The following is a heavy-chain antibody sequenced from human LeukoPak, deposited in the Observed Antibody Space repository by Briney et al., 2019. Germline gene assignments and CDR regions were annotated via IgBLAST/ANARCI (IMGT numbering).Heavy chain of an antibody. CDR3: ARVDDSSGYYYGYYFDY. Sequence: ASVKVSCKASGYTFTSYGISWVRQAPGQGLEWMGWISAYNGNTNYAQKLQGRVTMTTDTSTSTAYMELRSLRSDDMAVYYCARVDDSSGYYYGYYFDYWGQGTLVTVSS. CDR1: GYTFTSYG. J-gene: IGHJ4*02. CDR2: ISAYNGNT. V-gene: IGHV1-18*03. D-gene: IGHD3-22*01.